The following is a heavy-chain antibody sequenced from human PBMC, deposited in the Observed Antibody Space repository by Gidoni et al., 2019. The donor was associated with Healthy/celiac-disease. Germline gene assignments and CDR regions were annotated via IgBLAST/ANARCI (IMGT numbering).Heavy chain of an antibody. CDR1: GGSISSSSYY. V-gene: IGHV4-39*01. D-gene: IGHD2-15*01. CDR2: IYCSGST. CDR3: ARPASRDYYYMDV. Sequence: QLQLQESGPGLVKPSETLSLTCTVSGGSISSSSYYWGWIRQPPGKGLEWIGSIYCSGSTYYNPSLKSRVTISVDPSKNQFSLKLSSVTAADTAVYYCARPASRDYYYMDVWGRGTTVTVSS. J-gene: IGHJ6*03.